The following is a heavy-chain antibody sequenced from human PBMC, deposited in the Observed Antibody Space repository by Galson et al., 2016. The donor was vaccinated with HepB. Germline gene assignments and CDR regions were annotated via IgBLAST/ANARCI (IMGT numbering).Heavy chain of an antibody. CDR1: GDSVPNSPFH. V-gene: IGHV4-39*06. J-gene: IGHJ4*02. CDR2: ISYSGSA. CDR3: ARASRIEPYTSGWYFFDS. D-gene: IGHD6-19*01. Sequence: TLSLTCTVSGDSVPNSPFHWAWIRQPAGKGLEWIGTISYSGSAYYNSPLKSRLSISIDPSNNQFPLMLSSVTAADTAMYFCARASRIEPYTSGWYFFDSWGQGILVTVSS.